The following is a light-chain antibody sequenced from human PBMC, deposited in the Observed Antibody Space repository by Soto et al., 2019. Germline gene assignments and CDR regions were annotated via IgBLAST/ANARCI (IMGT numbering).Light chain of an antibody. J-gene: IGKJ4*01. CDR2: DAS. Sequence: EIVLIQSPATLSLSPGERATLSCRASQSVSSYLAWYQQKPGQAPRLLIYDASNRATDIPARFSGSGSGTDFTLTISSLEPEEFAVYYCQQRSNWPLTFGGATKVEIK. CDR3: QQRSNWPLT. CDR1: QSVSSY. V-gene: IGKV3-11*01.